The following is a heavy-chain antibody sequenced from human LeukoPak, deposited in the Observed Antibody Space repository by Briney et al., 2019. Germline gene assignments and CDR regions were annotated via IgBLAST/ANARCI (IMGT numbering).Heavy chain of an antibody. CDR2: IIPIFGTA. CDR1: GGTFSSYA. CDR3: ARTPESCSGGSCYSEYYYYMDA. V-gene: IGHV1-69*13. J-gene: IGHJ6*03. Sequence: ASVKVSCKASGGTFSSYAISWVRQAPGQGLEWMGGIIPIFGTANYAQKFQGRVTITADESTSTAYMELSSLRSEDTAVYYCARTPESCSGGSCYSEYYYYMDAWGKGTTVTVSS. D-gene: IGHD2-15*01.